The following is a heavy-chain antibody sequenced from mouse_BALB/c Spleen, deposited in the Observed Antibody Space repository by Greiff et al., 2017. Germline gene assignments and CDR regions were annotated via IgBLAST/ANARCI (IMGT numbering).Heavy chain of an antibody. CDR3: ASGLPDAMDY. Sequence: VQLQQSGAELVKPGASVKLSCTASGFNIKDTYMHWVKQRPEQGLEWIGRIDPANGNTKYDPKFQGKATITADTSSNTAYLQLSSLTSEDTAVYYCASGLPDAMDYWGQGTSVTVSA. V-gene: IGHV14-3*02. CDR1: GFNIKDTY. J-gene: IGHJ4*01. CDR2: IDPANGNT.